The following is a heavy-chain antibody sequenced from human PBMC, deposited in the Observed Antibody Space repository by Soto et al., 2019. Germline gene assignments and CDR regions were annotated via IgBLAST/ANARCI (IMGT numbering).Heavy chain of an antibody. CDR3: AREGTYYDSSGYYHY. CDR2: IIPIFGTA. J-gene: IGHJ4*02. Sequence: QVQLVQSGAKVKKPGSSVKVSCKASGGTFSSYAISWVRQAPGQGLEWMGGIIPIFGTANYAQKFQGRVTIXXDXSXXTAYMELSSLRSEDTAVYYCAREGTYYDSSGYYHYWGQGTLVTVSS. D-gene: IGHD3-22*01. V-gene: IGHV1-69*12. CDR1: GGTFSSYA.